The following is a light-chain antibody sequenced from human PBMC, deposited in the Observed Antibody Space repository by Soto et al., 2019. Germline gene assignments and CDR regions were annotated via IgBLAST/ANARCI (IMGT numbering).Light chain of an antibody. CDR1: QCVLYTSNNKNY. CDR3: HQHYNVPFT. Sequence: DIVMTQSPDSLAVSLGERATINCKSSQCVLYTSNNKNYLAWYQQKPGQPPKLLVYWASARESGVPDRFSGSGSGTDFTLTISTLQAEDVAVYYCHQHYNVPFTFGRGPRLEIK. J-gene: IGKJ5*01. CDR2: WAS. V-gene: IGKV4-1*01.